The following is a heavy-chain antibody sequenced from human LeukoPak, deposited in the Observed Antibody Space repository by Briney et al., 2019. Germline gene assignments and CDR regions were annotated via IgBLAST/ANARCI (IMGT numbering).Heavy chain of an antibody. V-gene: IGHV4-59*01. CDR1: GGSISSYY. CDR3: ARDKGRYFVAGPKPYYMHV. CDR2: IYYSGST. D-gene: IGHD3-9*01. J-gene: IGHJ6*03. Sequence: SETLSLTCTVSGGSISSYYWSWLRQPPGKGLEWIGYIYYSGSTNYKPSLKSRVTLSVDTSKNQFSLKLSSVTAADTAVYYRARDKGRYFVAGPKPYYMHVWGKGTTVTVSS.